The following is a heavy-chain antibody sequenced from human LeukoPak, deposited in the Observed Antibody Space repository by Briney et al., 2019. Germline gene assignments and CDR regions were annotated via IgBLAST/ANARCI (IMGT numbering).Heavy chain of an antibody. Sequence: GASVKVSCKASGYTFAGYDINWVRQATGQGLEWMGWMNPNSGNANSAQKCQGRITMTRDTSIDTAYMELSSLRSEDTAVYYCARGPILVRGVILADSVGGMDVWGQGTTVPVSS. D-gene: IGHD3-10*01. CDR2: MNPNSGNA. CDR1: GYTFAGYD. V-gene: IGHV1-8*01. CDR3: ARGPILVRGVILADSVGGMDV. J-gene: IGHJ6*01.